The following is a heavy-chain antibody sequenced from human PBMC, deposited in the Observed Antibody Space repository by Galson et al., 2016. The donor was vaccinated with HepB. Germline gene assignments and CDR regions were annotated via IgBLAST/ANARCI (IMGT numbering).Heavy chain of an antibody. J-gene: IGHJ6*03. V-gene: IGHV3-53*05. CDR3: ARDFKLGAPDYMDV. D-gene: IGHD1-26*01. CDR2: IYSGGTT. Sequence: SLRLSCAASGFTVSSDYMNWVRQAPGKGLEWVSVIYSGGTTYYADSVKGRFTISRDNSKNTVDLQIRSLRSEDAAVYFCARDFKLGAPDYMDVWGKGTTVTVS. CDR1: GFTVSSDY.